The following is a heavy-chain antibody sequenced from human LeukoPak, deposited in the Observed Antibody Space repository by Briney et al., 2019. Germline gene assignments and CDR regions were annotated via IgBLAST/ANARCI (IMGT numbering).Heavy chain of an antibody. J-gene: IGHJ4*02. CDR1: GFSFSAYW. D-gene: IGHD3-16*01. CDR2: INQDGSEK. CDR3: ARDYGGSDFDY. Sequence: GGSLRLSCAVSGFSFSAYWMNWVRRAPGKGLEWVANINQDGSEKHYVDSVKGRFTISRDNAKNSLYLQINSLSAEDTAVYYCARDYGGSDFDYWGQGTLVTV. V-gene: IGHV3-7*01.